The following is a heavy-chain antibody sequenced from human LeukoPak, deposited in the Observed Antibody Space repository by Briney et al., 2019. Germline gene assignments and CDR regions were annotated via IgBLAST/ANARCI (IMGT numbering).Heavy chain of an antibody. J-gene: IGHJ5*02. D-gene: IGHD2-2*01. CDR2: INTNTGNP. V-gene: IGHV7-4-1*01. CDR3: ARYCSSTSCYSWFDP. Sequence: GASVKVSCKASGYTFTSYAMNWVRQAPGQGLEWMGWINTNTGNPTYAQGFTGRFVFSLDTSANTAYLQICSLKAEDTAVYYCARYCSSTSCYSWFDPWGQGTLVTVSS. CDR1: GYTFTSYA.